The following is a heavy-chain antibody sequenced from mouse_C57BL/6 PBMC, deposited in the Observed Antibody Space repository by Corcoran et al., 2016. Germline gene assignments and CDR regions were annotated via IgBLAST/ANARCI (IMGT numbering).Heavy chain of an antibody. V-gene: IGHV9-3*01. J-gene: IGHJ1*03. Sequence: QIQLVQSGPELKKPGETVKISCKASGNTFTTYGMSWVKQAPGKGLKWMGWINTYSGVPTYADDFKGRFAFSLETSASTAYLQINNLKNEDTATYFCARASYFDVWGTGTTVTVSS. CDR1: GNTFTTYG. D-gene: IGHD6-1*01. CDR3: ARASYFDV. CDR2: INTYSGVP.